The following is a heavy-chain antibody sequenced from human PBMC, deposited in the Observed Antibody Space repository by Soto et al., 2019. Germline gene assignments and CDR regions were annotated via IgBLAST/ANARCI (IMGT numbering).Heavy chain of an antibody. V-gene: IGHV2-5*02. J-gene: IGHJ4*02. Sequence: QITLKESGPPLVKPTQTLTLTCTFSGFALSTTGKSVAWIRQPPGKALEWLSVIYWADDKRYSPSLNTRLTIAKDTSKNHVVLKLTNMDPSDTGTYYCAHSRGDGYYFPYWGQGTLVSVSS. D-gene: IGHD3-16*01. CDR2: IYWADDK. CDR1: GFALSTTGKS. CDR3: AHSRGDGYYFPY.